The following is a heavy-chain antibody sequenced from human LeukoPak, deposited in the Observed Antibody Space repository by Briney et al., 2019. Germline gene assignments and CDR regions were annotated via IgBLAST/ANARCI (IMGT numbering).Heavy chain of an antibody. CDR1: GGSFSGYY. CDR3: ARGLSAIVY. Sequence: SETLSLTCAVYGGSFSGYYWSWIRQPPGKGLEWIGEINHSGSTNYNPSLKSRISISVDTSKKQFSLKLSSVTAADTAVYYCARGLSAIVYWGQGTLVTVSS. D-gene: IGHD2-15*01. CDR2: INHSGST. V-gene: IGHV4-34*01. J-gene: IGHJ4*02.